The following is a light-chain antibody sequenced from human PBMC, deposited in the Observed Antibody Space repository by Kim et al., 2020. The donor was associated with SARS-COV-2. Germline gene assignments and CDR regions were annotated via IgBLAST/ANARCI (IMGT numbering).Light chain of an antibody. CDR1: SLRSDY. J-gene: IGLJ2*01. V-gene: IGLV3-19*01. CDR2: GKN. CDR3: NSRDNSDNHVL. Sequence: ALGQTVRITCKGDSLRSDYATWYRQKPGQAPLLVIYGKNNRPSGIPDRFSGSSSGSTASLTITGAQAEDEADYYCNSRDNSDNHVLFGGGTQLTVL.